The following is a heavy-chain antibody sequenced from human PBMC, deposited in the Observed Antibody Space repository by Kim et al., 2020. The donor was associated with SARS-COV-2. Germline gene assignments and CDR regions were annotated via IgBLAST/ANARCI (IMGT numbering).Heavy chain of an antibody. J-gene: IGHJ4*02. Sequence: SETLSLTCTVSGGSISSSSYYWGWIRQPPGKGLEWIGSIYYSGSTYYNPSLKSRVTISVDTSKNQFSLKLSSVTAADTAVYYCARHLSPFMTMVTTPFDYWGQGTLVTVSS. CDR3: ARHLSPFMTMVTTPFDY. D-gene: IGHD4-17*01. CDR1: GGSISSSSYY. V-gene: IGHV4-39*01. CDR2: IYYSGST.